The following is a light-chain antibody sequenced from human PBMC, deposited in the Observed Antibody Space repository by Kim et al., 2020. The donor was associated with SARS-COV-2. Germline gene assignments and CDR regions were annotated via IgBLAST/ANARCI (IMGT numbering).Light chain of an antibody. CDR1: KLGDKY. Sequence: VAPGQTASITFSGDKLGDKYACWYQQKPGQSPVLVIYQDSKRPSGIPERFSGSNSGNTATLTISGTQAMDEADYYCQAWDSSTVVFGGGTQLTVL. V-gene: IGLV3-1*01. CDR3: QAWDSSTVV. J-gene: IGLJ2*01. CDR2: QDS.